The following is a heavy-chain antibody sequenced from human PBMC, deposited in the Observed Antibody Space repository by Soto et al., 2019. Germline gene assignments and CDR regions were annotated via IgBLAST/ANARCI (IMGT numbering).Heavy chain of an antibody. CDR1: GFTFSSYA. CDR3: AKGGIAVAGPVDY. CDR2: ISGSGGST. Sequence: EVQLLESGGGLVQTGGSLRLSCAASGFTFSSYAMSWVRQAPGKGLEWVSGISGSGGSTHYADSVKGRFTISRDNSKNTLYLQMNSLRVEDTAEYYCAKGGIAVAGPVDYWGQGTLVTVSS. J-gene: IGHJ4*02. D-gene: IGHD6-19*01. V-gene: IGHV3-23*01.